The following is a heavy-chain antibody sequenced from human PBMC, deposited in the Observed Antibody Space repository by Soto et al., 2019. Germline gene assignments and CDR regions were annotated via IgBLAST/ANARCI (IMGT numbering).Heavy chain of an antibody. CDR3: ARDRERDAWYEDY. CDR1: GFSCSSYG. J-gene: IGHJ4*02. CDR2: ISGSDGST. Sequence: GGALRLSCVASGFSCSSYGMSWVRQSPGKGLEWVSVISGSDGSTYYADSVKGRFTISRDNSKNTLYLQMNSLRAEDTAVYYCARDRERDAWYEDYWGQGTLVTVSS. D-gene: IGHD6-13*01. V-gene: IGHV3-23*01.